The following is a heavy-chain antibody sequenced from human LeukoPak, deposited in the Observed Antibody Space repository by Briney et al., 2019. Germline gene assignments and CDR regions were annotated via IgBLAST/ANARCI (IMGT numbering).Heavy chain of an antibody. Sequence: SETLSLPCTVSGGPKSSYSLSWIRQPPGKGLEWIGYIYYSGSTNYNPSLKSRVTISVDTSKNQFSLKLSSVTAAHTAVYYCARVAQTYYDYVWGSYRPPGDSYYFDYWGQGTLVTVSS. CDR1: GGPKSSYS. D-gene: IGHD3-16*02. CDR2: IYYSGST. V-gene: IGHV4-59*01. CDR3: ARVAQTYYDYVWGSYRPPGDSYYFDY. J-gene: IGHJ4*02.